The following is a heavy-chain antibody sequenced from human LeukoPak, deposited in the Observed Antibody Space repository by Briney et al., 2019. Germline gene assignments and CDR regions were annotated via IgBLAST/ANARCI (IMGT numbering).Heavy chain of an antibody. CDR3: XXXXXXXXXXTTTYYYYYMDV. V-gene: IGHV3-48*03. J-gene: IGHJ6*03. CDR2: ISSSGSTI. Sequence: GGSLRLSCAASGFTFSSYEMNWVRQAPGKGLEWVSYISSSGSTIYYADSVKGRFTISRDNAKNSLYLQMNSLRAEDTAVYYXXXXXXXXXXXTTTYYYYYMDVWGKGTTVTISS. CDR1: GFTFSSYE. D-gene: IGHD4-17*01.